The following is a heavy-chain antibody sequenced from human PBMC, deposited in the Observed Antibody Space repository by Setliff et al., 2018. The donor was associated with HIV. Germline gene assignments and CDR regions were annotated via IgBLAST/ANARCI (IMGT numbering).Heavy chain of an antibody. CDR3: STYGYGISDAFDI. Sequence: SETLSLTCTVSGGSISSYYWSWIRQPPGKGLEWIGYIYYSGSTNYNPSLKSRVTISVDTSKNQFSLKLSSVTAADTAVYYCSTYGYGISDAFDIWGRGTMVTVSS. D-gene: IGHD5-18*01. J-gene: IGHJ3*02. CDR2: IYYSGST. V-gene: IGHV4-59*01. CDR1: GGSISSYY.